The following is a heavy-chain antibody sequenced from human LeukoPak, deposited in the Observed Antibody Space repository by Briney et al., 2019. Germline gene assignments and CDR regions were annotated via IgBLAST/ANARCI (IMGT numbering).Heavy chain of an antibody. J-gene: IGHJ4*02. V-gene: IGHV3-30*04. Sequence: GGSLRLSCAASGFTFSSYAMHWVRQTPGKGLEWVAVISYDGSNEYYADSVKGRFTISRDNSKNTLYLQMNSLRAEDTAVYYCARDDYYDTSALDYWGQGTLVTVSS. CDR1: GFTFSSYA. CDR3: ARDDYYDTSALDY. D-gene: IGHD3-22*01. CDR2: ISYDGSNE.